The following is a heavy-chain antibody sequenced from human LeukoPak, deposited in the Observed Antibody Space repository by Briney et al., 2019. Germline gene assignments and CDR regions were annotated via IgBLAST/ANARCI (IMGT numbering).Heavy chain of an antibody. J-gene: IGHJ4*02. Sequence: SGTLSLTCTVSGGSINTSNWWSWVRQPPGKGLEWVGEIFRRGITNYNPSLKSRVTISVDTSKNQFSLKLSSVTAADTAVYYCARGRRSGYLDYWGQGTLVTVSS. CDR2: IFRRGIT. V-gene: IGHV4-4*02. D-gene: IGHD3-22*01. CDR3: ARGRRSGYLDY. CDR1: GGSINTSNW.